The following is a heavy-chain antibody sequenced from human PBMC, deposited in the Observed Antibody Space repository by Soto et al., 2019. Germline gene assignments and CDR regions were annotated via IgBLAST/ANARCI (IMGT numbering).Heavy chain of an antibody. J-gene: IGHJ4*02. CDR1: GFTFSNYG. V-gene: IGHV3-30*18. D-gene: IGHD6-19*01. Sequence: QVQLVESGGGVAQPGRSLRLSCAASGFTFSNYGMHWVRQAPGKGLEWVGVISYDGSNQYYADSVEGRITISRDNSKNTXXRQMNSLRAEDTAVYYCAKDGNIYSSGWYAPSLDYWGQGTLVTVSS. CDR3: AKDGNIYSSGWYAPSLDY. CDR2: ISYDGSNQ.